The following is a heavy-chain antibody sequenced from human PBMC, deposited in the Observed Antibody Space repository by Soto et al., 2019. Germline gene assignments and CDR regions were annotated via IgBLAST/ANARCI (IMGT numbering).Heavy chain of an antibody. CDR2: ISGGGETT. CDR3: AFHSGSGSYYFEY. J-gene: IGHJ4*02. V-gene: IGHV3-23*01. D-gene: IGHD3-10*01. Sequence: EVQLLESGGGLVQPGGSLRLSCAASGFTFSSYAMWWVRQAPGKGLECVSAISGGGETTYYADSVKGRFTISRDNSKNTLYLQMNSLRAEDTAVYYCAFHSGSGSYYFEYWGQGTRVTVSS. CDR1: GFTFSSYA.